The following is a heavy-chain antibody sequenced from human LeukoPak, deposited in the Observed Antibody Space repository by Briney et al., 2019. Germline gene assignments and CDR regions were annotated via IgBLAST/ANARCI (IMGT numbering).Heavy chain of an antibody. CDR2: ISSSSSTI. J-gene: IGHJ4*02. CDR1: GFTFSSYS. D-gene: IGHD3-3*01. V-gene: IGHV3-48*01. CDR3: ARGAWRGYDFWSGQIDY. Sequence: PGGSLRLSCAASGFTFSSYSMNWVRQAPGKGLEWVSYISSSSSTIYYADSVKGRFTISRDNAKNPLYLQMNSLRAEDTAVYYCARGAWRGYDFWSGQIDYWGQGTLVTVSS.